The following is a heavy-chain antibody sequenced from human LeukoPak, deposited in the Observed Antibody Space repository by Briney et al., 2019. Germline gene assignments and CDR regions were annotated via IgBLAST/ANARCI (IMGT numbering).Heavy chain of an antibody. V-gene: IGHV3-23*01. J-gene: IGHJ4*02. Sequence: GGSLRLSCAASGFTFSSYSMNWVRQAPGKGLEWVSAFSGSGGSTYYAGSVKGRFTISRDNSKNTLYLQMNSLRAEDTAVYYCAKSSPPPLRYWGQGTLVTVSS. CDR2: FSGSGGST. CDR1: GFTFSSYS. CDR3: AKSSPPPLRY.